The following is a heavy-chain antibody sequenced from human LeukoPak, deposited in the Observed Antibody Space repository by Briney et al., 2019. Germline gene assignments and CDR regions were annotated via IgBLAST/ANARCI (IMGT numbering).Heavy chain of an antibody. J-gene: IGHJ4*02. D-gene: IGHD1-26*01. Sequence: GGSLRLSCAASGFTFSSYSMNWVRQAPGKGLEWVSSISSSSSYIYYADSVKGRFTISRDNAKNSLYLQMNSLRAEDTAVYYCARDGSGSYRNPDYWGQGTLVTVSS. V-gene: IGHV3-21*01. CDR3: ARDGSGSYRNPDY. CDR1: GFTFSSYS. CDR2: ISSSSSYI.